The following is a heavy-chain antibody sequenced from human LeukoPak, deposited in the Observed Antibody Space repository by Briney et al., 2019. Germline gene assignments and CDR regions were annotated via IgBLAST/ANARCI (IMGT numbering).Heavy chain of an antibody. Sequence: GGSLRLSCAASGFTFSSYAMSWVRQAPGKGLEWVSAISGSGGSTYYADSVKGRFTISRDKSKNTVDLQMNSLRAEDTAIYYCARDGSSSSYYFDYWGQGTLVTVSS. V-gene: IGHV3-23*01. CDR2: ISGSGGST. CDR3: ARDGSSSSYYFDY. CDR1: GFTFSSYA. J-gene: IGHJ4*02. D-gene: IGHD6-13*01.